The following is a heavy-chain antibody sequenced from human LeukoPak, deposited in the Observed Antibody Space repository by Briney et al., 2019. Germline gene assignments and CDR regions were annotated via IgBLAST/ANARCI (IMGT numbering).Heavy chain of an antibody. J-gene: IGHJ5*02. Sequence: GGSLRLSCAASGFTFSSYGMTWVRQAPGKGLEWVSAISGSGSGGSTYYADSVKGRFTISRDNSRNTVYLQMNSLRAEDTAVYYCARVRMRCSGGSCYWRWFDPWGQGTLVTVSS. CDR1: GFTFSSYG. CDR3: ARVRMRCSGGSCYWRWFDP. CDR2: ISGSGSGGST. V-gene: IGHV3-23*01. D-gene: IGHD2-15*01.